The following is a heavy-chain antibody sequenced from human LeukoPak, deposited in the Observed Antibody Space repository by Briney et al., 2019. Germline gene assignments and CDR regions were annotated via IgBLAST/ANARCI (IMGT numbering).Heavy chain of an antibody. D-gene: IGHD5-12*01. J-gene: IGHJ4*02. Sequence: GGSLRLSCSASGFTFGSYAMAWVRRAPGKGLEWVSSIDSSGGNTYYADSVKGRFTISRDNSKNTLYLQMNSLRAEDTAVYYCATAWQYCDYWGQGTLVTVSS. CDR3: ATAWQYCDY. V-gene: IGHV3-23*01. CDR1: GFTFGSYA. CDR2: IDSSGGNT.